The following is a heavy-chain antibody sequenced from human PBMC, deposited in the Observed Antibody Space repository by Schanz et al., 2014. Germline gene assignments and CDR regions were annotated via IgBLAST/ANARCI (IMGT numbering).Heavy chain of an antibody. CDR3: ARDLNRCGGDCYSG. Sequence: VQLVESGGGVVQPGRSLRLSCAASGFNFSNYDIHWVRQAPGKGLEWVSSISPSSSYIYYADSVKGRFTISRDNAKNSLYLQMNSLRAEDTAVYYCARDLNRCGGDCYSGWGQGTLVTVSS. V-gene: IGHV3-21*01. CDR2: ISPSSSYI. D-gene: IGHD2-21*02. CDR1: GFNFSNYD. J-gene: IGHJ4*02.